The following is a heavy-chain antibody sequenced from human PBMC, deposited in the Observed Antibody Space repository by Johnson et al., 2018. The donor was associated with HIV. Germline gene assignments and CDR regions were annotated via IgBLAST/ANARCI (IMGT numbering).Heavy chain of an antibody. J-gene: IGHJ3*02. V-gene: IGHV3-66*01. CDR2: IYSGGST. CDR1: GFTVSSNY. Sequence: VQLVESGGGLVQPGGSLRLSCAASGFTVSSNYMSWVRQAPGKGLEWLPVIYSGGSTYYAYSVKGRSTISRDNSKNTLYLHMNSLRAEDTAVYYCARAPRPDAFDIWGQGTMVTVSS. CDR3: ARAPRPDAFDI.